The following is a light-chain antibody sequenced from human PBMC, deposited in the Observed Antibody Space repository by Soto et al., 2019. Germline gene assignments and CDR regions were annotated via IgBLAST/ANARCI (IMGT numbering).Light chain of an antibody. V-gene: IGKV3-11*01. J-gene: IGKJ1*01. CDR2: DAS. CDR1: QSVSSY. Sequence: EIVLTMSPATLSLSPGERATLSCRASQSVSSYLAWYQQKPGQAPRLLIYDASNRATGIPARFSGSGSGADFTLTISSLQSEDLAIYFRPQYSDCPRTFGQGTK. CDR3: PQYSDCPRT.